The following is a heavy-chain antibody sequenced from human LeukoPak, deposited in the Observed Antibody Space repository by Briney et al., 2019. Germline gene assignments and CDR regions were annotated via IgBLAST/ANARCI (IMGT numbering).Heavy chain of an antibody. Sequence: ASVKVSCKASGYTFTSYDINWLRQATGQGLEWMGWMNPNSGNTGYAQKFQGRVTMTRNTSISTAYMELSSLRSEDTAVYYCARGRRWLQFARSFPNYYYGMDVWGQGTTVTVSS. CDR1: GYTFTSYD. CDR2: MNPNSGNT. D-gene: IGHD5-24*01. CDR3: ARGRRWLQFARSFPNYYYGMDV. J-gene: IGHJ6*02. V-gene: IGHV1-8*01.